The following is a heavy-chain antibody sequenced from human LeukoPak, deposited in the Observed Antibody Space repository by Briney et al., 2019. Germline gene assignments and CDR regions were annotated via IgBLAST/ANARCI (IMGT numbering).Heavy chain of an antibody. CDR2: ISHSGST. J-gene: IGHJ6*03. CDR3: ARLGNRYSGYVRAHQYFYMDV. D-gene: IGHD5-12*01. CDR1: GGSISTSNYY. V-gene: IGHV4-39*07. Sequence: PSETLSLTCTVSGGSISTSNYYWGWIRQPPGKGLEWVGEISHSGSTTYNPSLKSRVTISLDTSTTRISLNLISVTAADTAVYFCARLGNRYSGYVRAHQYFYMDVWGKGTTVTVSS.